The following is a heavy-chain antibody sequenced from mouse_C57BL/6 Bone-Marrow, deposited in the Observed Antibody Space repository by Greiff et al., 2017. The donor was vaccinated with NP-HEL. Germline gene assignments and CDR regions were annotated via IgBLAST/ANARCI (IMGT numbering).Heavy chain of an antibody. CDR2: INPNNGGT. V-gene: IGHV1-22*01. CDR3: AREALIYYDYAWFAY. CDR1: GYTFTDYN. J-gene: IGHJ3*01. D-gene: IGHD2-4*01. Sequence: EVQLQQSGPELVKPGASVKMSCKASGYTFTDYNMHWVKQSHGKSLEWIGNINPNNGGTSYNQKFKGKATLTVNKSSSTAYMELRSLTSEESAVYYWAREALIYYDYAWFAYWGQGTLVTVSA.